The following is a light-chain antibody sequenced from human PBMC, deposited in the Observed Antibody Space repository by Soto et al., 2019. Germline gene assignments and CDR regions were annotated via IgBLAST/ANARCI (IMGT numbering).Light chain of an antibody. Sequence: QCVLTQPPSASGAPGQSVTISCTGTSSDVGGYNYVSWYQHHPGKAPKVMVYEVSKRPSGVPDRFSGSKSGNTASLTVSGLQAEDEADYYCSSRAGSAPYVFGTGTKVTVL. CDR2: EVS. CDR1: SSDVGGYNY. J-gene: IGLJ1*01. V-gene: IGLV2-8*01. CDR3: SSRAGSAPYV.